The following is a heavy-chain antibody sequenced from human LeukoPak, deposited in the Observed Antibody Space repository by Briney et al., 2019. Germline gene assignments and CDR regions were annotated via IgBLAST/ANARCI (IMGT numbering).Heavy chain of an antibody. D-gene: IGHD3-22*01. CDR2: ISGSGGST. J-gene: IGHJ4*02. CDR1: GFNFNSYA. Sequence: GSLELFCGASGFNFNSYAMSWVRQAPGKRPEGVSGISGSGGSTYYADSVKGRFTISRDNSKNTLYLQMNSLRAEDTAVYYCAKDYYYDSSGYYAYWGQGTLVTVSS. V-gene: IGHV3-23*01. CDR3: AKDYYYDSSGYYAY.